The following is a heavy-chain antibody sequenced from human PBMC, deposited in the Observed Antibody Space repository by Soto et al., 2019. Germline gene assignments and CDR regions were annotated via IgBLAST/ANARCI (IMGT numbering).Heavy chain of an antibody. J-gene: IGHJ4*02. CDR1: GYTFTSYG. V-gene: IGHV1-18*01. Sequence: QVQLVQSGAEVKKPGASVKVSCKTSGYTFTSYGITWVRQAPGQGLEWMGWSSTSNGDTNYVQKFQGRVNMTTDTSTGTCYMELRSLTSDDTAVSYCARDYTFPDYLGQVTLVTVSS. CDR3: ARDYTFPDY. D-gene: IGHD3-3*02. CDR2: SSTSNGDT.